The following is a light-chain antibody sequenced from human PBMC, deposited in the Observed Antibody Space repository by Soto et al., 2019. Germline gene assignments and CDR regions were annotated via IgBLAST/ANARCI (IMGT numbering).Light chain of an antibody. V-gene: IGLV2-14*01. CDR2: DVS. J-gene: IGLJ1*01. CDR1: NSDVGAYDY. Sequence: QSVLTQPASVXGSPGQSIAISCTGSNSDVGAYDYVSWYQQHPGKAPKLIIYDVSNRPSGVSNRFSGSKSGNTASLTISGLQAEDEADYYCSSYTIRSTPLYVFGTGTKVTVL. CDR3: SSYTIRSTPLYV.